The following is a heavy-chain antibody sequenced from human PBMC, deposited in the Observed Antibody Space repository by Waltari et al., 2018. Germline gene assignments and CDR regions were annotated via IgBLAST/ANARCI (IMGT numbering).Heavy chain of an antibody. CDR3: ARGPVRQWLPYYFDY. J-gene: IGHJ4*02. Sequence: QVQLQQWGAGLLKPSETLSLTCAVYGGSLSGYYWSWSRQPPGKGLEWIGEINHSGRTNYNPSLNSLVTISVDTSKNQFSLKLSSVTAADTAVYYCARGPVRQWLPYYFDYWGQGTLVTVSS. D-gene: IGHD6-19*01. V-gene: IGHV4-34*01. CDR2: INHSGRT. CDR1: GGSLSGYY.